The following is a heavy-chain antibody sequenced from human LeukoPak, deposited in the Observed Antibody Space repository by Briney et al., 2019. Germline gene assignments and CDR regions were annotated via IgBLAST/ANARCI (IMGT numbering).Heavy chain of an antibody. D-gene: IGHD3-3*01. CDR1: GYTLTELS. J-gene: IGHJ4*02. CDR3: ATARRDVLRFLEWLSPFDY. Sequence: GASVRVSCKVSGYTLTELSMHWVRQAPGKGLEWMGGFDPEDGETIYAQKIQGRVTMTEDTSTDTAYMELSSLRSEDAAVYYCATARRDVLRFLEWLSPFDYWGQGTLVTVSS. V-gene: IGHV1-24*01. CDR2: FDPEDGET.